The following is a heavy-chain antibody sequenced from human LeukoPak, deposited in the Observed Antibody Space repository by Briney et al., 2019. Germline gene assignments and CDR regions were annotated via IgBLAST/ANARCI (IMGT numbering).Heavy chain of an antibody. Sequence: SETLSLTCTVSGGSISSGSYYWSWIRQPAGKGLEWIGRIYTSGSTNYNPSLKSRVTISVDTSKNQFSLKLNSVTAADTAVYYCARRAVAFDIWGQGTMVTVSS. D-gene: IGHD4-17*01. CDR3: ARRAVAFDI. CDR1: GGSISSGSYY. CDR2: IYTSGST. V-gene: IGHV4-61*02. J-gene: IGHJ3*02.